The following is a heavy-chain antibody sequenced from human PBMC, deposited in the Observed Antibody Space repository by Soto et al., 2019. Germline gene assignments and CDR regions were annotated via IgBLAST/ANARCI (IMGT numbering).Heavy chain of an antibody. CDR2: ISYDASNK. CDR1: GFTFSSYG. V-gene: IGHV3-30*18. CDR3: AKGRPQYCSGGSCYLYYFHY. D-gene: IGHD2-15*01. J-gene: IGHJ4*02. Sequence: QVQLVESGGGVVQPGRSLRLSCAASGFTFSSYGMHWVRQAPGKGLEWVALISYDASNKYYADSVKGRFTISRDNSKNALYLQMNSLRAEDTAVYYCAKGRPQYCSGGSCYLYYFHYWGQGTLVTVSS.